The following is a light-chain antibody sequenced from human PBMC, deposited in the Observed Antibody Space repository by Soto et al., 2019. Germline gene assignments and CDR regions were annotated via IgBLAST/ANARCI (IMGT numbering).Light chain of an antibody. CDR1: SSDVGSYNY. J-gene: IGLJ3*02. Sequence: QSALTQPASVSGSPGQSITISCIGTSSDVGSYNYVSWYQEHPGKAPKLIIFDVRDRPSGVSDRSSGSKSGNTASLTISDLQADDEAHYYCSSYTSSSPLVFGGGTKLTVL. CDR2: DVR. CDR3: SSYTSSSPLV. V-gene: IGLV2-14*01.